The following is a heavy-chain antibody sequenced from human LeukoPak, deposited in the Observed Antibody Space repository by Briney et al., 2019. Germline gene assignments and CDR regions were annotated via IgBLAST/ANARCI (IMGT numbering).Heavy chain of an antibody. CDR1: GFIFSSYG. CDR2: VSYNRNNK. V-gene: IGHV3-30*18. CDR3: AKDRLLGDSYYDNSGYGPDN. Sequence: SGGSLRLSCAASGFIFSSYGMHWVRQAPGKGLEWVAVVSYNRNNKFYADSVKGRFTISRDNSKNTLYLQMNSLRTEDTAVYYCAKDRLLGDSYYDNSGYGPDNWGQGTPVTVSS. J-gene: IGHJ4*02. D-gene: IGHD3-22*01.